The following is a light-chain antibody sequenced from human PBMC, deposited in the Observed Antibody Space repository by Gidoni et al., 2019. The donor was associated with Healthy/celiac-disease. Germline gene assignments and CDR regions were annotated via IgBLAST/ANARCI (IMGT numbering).Light chain of an antibody. J-gene: IGKJ4*01. V-gene: IGKV3-20*01. CDR2: GAS. CDR1: QSVSSSY. Sequence: CRASQSVSSSYLAWYQQKPGQAPRLLIYGASSRATGIPDRFSGSGSGTDFTLTISRLEPEDFAVYYCQQYGSSPFTFGGGTKVEIK. CDR3: QQYGSSPFT.